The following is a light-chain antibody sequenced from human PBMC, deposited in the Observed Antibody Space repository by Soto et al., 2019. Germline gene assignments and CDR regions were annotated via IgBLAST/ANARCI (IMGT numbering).Light chain of an antibody. CDR1: QGISSRY. V-gene: IGKV3-20*01. J-gene: IGKJ1*01. Sequence: ENVLTQSPGTLSLSPGERATLSCRASQGISSRYLAWYQQKTGQTPRLLIYDTSSRAAGIPDRFSGSGSGTDFTLTISRLEAEDFAVYCCQRYDSSPPTFGQGTKVDIK. CDR3: QRYDSSPPT. CDR2: DTS.